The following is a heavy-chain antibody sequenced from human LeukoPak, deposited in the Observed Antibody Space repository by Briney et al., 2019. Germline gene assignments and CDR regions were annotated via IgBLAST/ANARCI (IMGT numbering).Heavy chain of an antibody. CDR2: IYPGDSDT. D-gene: IGHD4-4*01. Sequence: GESLKISCKGSGYTFTSYWIAWVRQMPGKGLEWMGSIYPGDSDTRYSPSSQGQVTISADKSISTAYLQWSSLKASDTAMYYCAAQVTTEFDYWGQGTLVTVSS. CDR3: AAQVTTEFDY. V-gene: IGHV5-51*01. CDR1: GYTFTSYW. J-gene: IGHJ4*02.